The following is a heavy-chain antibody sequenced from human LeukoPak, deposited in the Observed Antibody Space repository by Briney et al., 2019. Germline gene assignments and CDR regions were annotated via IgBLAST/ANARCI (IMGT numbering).Heavy chain of an antibody. CDR3: ARGQGGAAVYYYYYYYMDV. Sequence: GASVKVSCKASGYTFTSYDINWVRQATGQGLEWMGWMNPNSGNTGYAQKFQGRVTMTRNTSISTAYMELSSLRSEDTAVYYCARGQGGAAVYYYYYYYMDVWGKGTTVTVPS. J-gene: IGHJ6*03. CDR2: MNPNSGNT. V-gene: IGHV1-8*01. CDR1: GYTFTSYD. D-gene: IGHD1-26*01.